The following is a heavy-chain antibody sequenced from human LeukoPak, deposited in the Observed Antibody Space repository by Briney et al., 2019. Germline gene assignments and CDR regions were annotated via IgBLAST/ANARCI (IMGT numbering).Heavy chain of an antibody. CDR1: GFTFSSYE. CDR3: ARDGIQLWPYYFDY. D-gene: IGHD5-18*01. Sequence: GGSLRLSCAASGFTFSSYEMNWVRQAPGKGLEWVSSISSSSSYIYYADSVKGRFTISRDNAKNSLYLQMNSLRAEDTAVYYCARDGIQLWPYYFDYWGQGTLVTVSS. CDR2: ISSSSSYI. V-gene: IGHV3-21*01. J-gene: IGHJ4*02.